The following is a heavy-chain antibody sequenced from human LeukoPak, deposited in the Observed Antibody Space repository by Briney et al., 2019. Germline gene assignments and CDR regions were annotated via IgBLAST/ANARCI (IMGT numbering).Heavy chain of an antibody. V-gene: IGHV1-46*01. J-gene: IGHJ4*02. CDR1: GYIFTSYY. D-gene: IGHD4-23*01. CDR3: ARDLVVTPSGEDY. Sequence: ASVKVSCKASGYIFTSYYMHWVRQAPGQGLEWMGIINPSGGSTSYAQKFQGRVTMTRDTSTSTVYMELSRLRSEDTAVYYCARDLVVTPSGEDYWGQGTLVTVSS. CDR2: INPSGGST.